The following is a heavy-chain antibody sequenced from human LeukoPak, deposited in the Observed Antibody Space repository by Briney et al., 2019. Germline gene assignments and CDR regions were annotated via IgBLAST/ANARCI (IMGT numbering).Heavy chain of an antibody. CDR3: ARHVRRTYCGGDCLDY. CDR2: IYYSGST. CDR1: GGSISSGGYY. V-gene: IGHV4-39*01. J-gene: IGHJ4*02. D-gene: IGHD2-21*02. Sequence: SQTLSLTCTVSGGSISSGGYYWGWIRQPPGKGLEWIGSIYYSGSTYYNPSLKSRVTISVDTSKNQFSLKLSSVTAADTAVYYCARHVRRTYCGGDCLDYWGQGTLVTVSS.